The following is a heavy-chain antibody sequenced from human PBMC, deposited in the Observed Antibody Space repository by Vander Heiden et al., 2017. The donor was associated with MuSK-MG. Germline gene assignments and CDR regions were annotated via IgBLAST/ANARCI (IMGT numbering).Heavy chain of an antibody. CDR2: ISYDGSNK. Sequence: QVQLVESGGGGVQPGRSLRLSCAASGFTFSSYAHQGVRQAPGKGLEWVAVISYDGSNKYYADSVKGRFTISRDNSKNTLYLQMNSLRAEDTAVYYCARGHVMITFGGVIVKGAFDIWGQGTMVTVSS. V-gene: IGHV3-30*04. CDR3: ARGHVMITFGGVIVKGAFDI. D-gene: IGHD3-16*02. CDR1: GFTFSSYA. J-gene: IGHJ3*02.